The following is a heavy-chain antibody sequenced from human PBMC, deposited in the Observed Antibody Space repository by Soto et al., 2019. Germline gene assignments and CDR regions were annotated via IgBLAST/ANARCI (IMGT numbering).Heavy chain of an antibody. CDR2: INPNSGGT. V-gene: IGHV1-2*04. CDR3: ARGVYVDPYYVILTGYYWFDP. D-gene: IGHD3-9*01. Sequence: ASVKVSCKASGYTFTGYYMHWVRQAPGQGLEWMGWINPNSGGTNYAQKFQGWVTMTRDTSISTAYMELSRLRSDDTAVYYCARGVYVDPYYVILTGYYWFDPLGQGTLVTVSS. J-gene: IGHJ5*02. CDR1: GYTFTGYY.